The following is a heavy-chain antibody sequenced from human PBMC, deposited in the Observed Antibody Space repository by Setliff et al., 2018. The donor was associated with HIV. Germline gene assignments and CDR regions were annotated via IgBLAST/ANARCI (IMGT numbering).Heavy chain of an antibody. CDR2: IDRSSSTI. J-gene: IGHJ4*02. V-gene: IGHV3-48*01. D-gene: IGHD6-13*01. Sequence: PGGSLRLSCAASGFTFSSYSMNWVRQAPGKGLEWVSYIDRSSSTIYYADSVKGRFTISRDNAKNSLYLQMNSLRAEETAVYYCARSRAAGFDYWGQGTLVTVSS. CDR3: ARSRAAGFDY. CDR1: GFTFSSYS.